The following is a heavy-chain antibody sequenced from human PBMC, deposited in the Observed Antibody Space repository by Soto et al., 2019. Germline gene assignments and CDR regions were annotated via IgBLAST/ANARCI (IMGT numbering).Heavy chain of an antibody. Sequence: XETLSLRCAVYGGSFSGYYWSWIRQPPGKGLEWIGEINHSGSTNYNPSLKSRVTISVDTSKNQFSLKLSSVTAADTAVYYCARDGTLRSRYTIDDWGQGTLVTVSS. D-gene: IGHD6-13*01. CDR2: INHSGST. CDR3: ARDGTLRSRYTIDD. V-gene: IGHV4-34*01. J-gene: IGHJ4*02. CDR1: GGSFSGYY.